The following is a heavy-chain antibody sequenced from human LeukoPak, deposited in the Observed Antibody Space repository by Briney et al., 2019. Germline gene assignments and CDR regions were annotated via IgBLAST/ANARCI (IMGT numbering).Heavy chain of an antibody. V-gene: IGHV3-23*01. CDR3: AKGYCSSTSCKESFFDY. D-gene: IGHD2-2*01. CDR2: ISGTGGST. J-gene: IGHJ4*02. CDR1: GFTFTSYA. Sequence: GGSLRLSCAASGFTFTSYAMNWVRQAPGKGLEWVSAISGTGGSTYYFVKGRFTISRDNSKNTLYLQMNSLRAGDTAVYYCAKGYCSSTSCKESFFDYWGQGTLVTVSS.